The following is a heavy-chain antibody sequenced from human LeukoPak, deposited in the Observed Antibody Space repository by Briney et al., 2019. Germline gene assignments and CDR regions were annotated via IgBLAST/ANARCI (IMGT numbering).Heavy chain of an antibody. CDR2: IYYSGST. J-gene: IGHJ4*02. CDR3: ARERGAY. D-gene: IGHD1-26*01. Sequence: SETLSLTCTVSVGSISSYYWSWIRQPPGKGLEWSGYIYYSGSTNYNPSLKSRVTISVDTSKNQFSLKLSSVTAADTAVYYCARERGAYWGQGTLVTVSS. CDR1: VGSISSYY. V-gene: IGHV4-59*01.